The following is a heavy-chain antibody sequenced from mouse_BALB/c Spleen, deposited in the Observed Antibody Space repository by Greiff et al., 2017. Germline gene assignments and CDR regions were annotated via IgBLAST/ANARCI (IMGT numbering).Heavy chain of an antibody. Sequence: DVKLQESGPGLVKPSQSLSLTCTVTGYSITSDYAWTWIRQFPGNKLEWMGYISYSGSTSYNPSLKSRISITRDTSKNQFFLQLNSVTTEDTATYYCARSGSSYFDYWGQGTTLTVSS. V-gene: IGHV3-2*02. CDR2: ISYSGST. CDR3: ARSGSSYFDY. D-gene: IGHD1-1*01. J-gene: IGHJ2*01. CDR1: GYSITSDYA.